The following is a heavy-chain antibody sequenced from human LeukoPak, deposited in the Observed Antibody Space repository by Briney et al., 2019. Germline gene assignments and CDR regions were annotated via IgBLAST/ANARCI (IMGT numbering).Heavy chain of an antibody. CDR3: ARDRTTMIRGIYPGDY. Sequence: ASVKVSCKASGYTFTSYYMHWVRQAPGQGLEWMGIINPSGGSTSYAQKFHDRVTMTRDPSTSTVYMELSSLRSEDTAVYYCARDRTTMIRGIYPGDYWGQGTLVTVSS. D-gene: IGHD3-10*01. J-gene: IGHJ4*02. CDR2: INPSGGST. V-gene: IGHV1-46*01. CDR1: GYTFTSYY.